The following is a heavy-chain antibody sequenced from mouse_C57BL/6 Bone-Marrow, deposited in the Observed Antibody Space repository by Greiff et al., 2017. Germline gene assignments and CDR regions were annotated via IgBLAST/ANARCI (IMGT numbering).Heavy chain of an antibody. D-gene: IGHD2-5*01. V-gene: IGHV10-3*01. CDR3: VRERPDYSNYGWFAY. CDR2: IRSKSSNYAT. Sequence: EVHLVESGGGLVQPKGSLKLSCDASGFTFNTYAMHWVRQAPGKGLEWVVRIRSKSSNYATYYADSVKDRFTISRDDSQSMLYLQMNNLKTEDTAMYYCVRERPDYSNYGWFAYWGQGTLVTVSA. J-gene: IGHJ3*01. CDR1: GFTFNTYA.